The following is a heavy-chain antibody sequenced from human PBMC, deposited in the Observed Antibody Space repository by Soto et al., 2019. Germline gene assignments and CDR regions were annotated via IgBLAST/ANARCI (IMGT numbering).Heavy chain of an antibody. Sequence: PSETLSLTCPFSGGSILSSNHYWAWIRQPPGEGLEWIGSMYHSGNTYYNPSLNSRVTISVDTSKNQFSLKLSSVTAADTALYFGASHYFVWWTGHDTGVFYLDVCGKGGLGTVSS. CDR2: MYHSGNT. CDR1: GGSILSSNHY. V-gene: IGHV4-39*01. D-gene: IGHD3-3*01. J-gene: IGHJ6*04. CDR3: ASHYFVWWTGHDTGVFYLDV.